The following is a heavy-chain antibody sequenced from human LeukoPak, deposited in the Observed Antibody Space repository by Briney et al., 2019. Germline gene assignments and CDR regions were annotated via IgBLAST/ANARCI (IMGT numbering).Heavy chain of an antibody. V-gene: IGHV3-7*01. CDR1: EFTFSNYW. CDR3: VGWGISGITNH. Sequence: GGSLRLSCAASEFTFSNYWMTWVRQAPGKGLEWVAQTKQDGSEKYYVDSVKGRFTTSRDKNSLFLQMNSVRAEDTAVYYCVGWGISGITNHWGQGTLVTVSS. CDR2: TKQDGSEK. J-gene: IGHJ4*02. D-gene: IGHD1-7*01.